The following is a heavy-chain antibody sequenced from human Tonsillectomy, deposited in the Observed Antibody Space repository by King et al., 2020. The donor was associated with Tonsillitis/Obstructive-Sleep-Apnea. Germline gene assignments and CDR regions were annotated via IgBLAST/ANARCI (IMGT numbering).Heavy chain of an antibody. J-gene: IGHJ6*02. Sequence: VQLVESGGGAVQPGRSLKLSCVGSGFTFSNYAMHWVRQAPGKGLQWVAVRSSDGSATYYADSVKGRFTISRDNSKNTLFLHMNSLRTEDTAVYFCARVGLRGASYYYYGMDVWGQGTTVTVSS. D-gene: IGHD3-16*01. V-gene: IGHV3-30*04. CDR2: RSSDGSAT. CDR1: GFTFSNYA. CDR3: ARVGLRGASYYYYGMDV.